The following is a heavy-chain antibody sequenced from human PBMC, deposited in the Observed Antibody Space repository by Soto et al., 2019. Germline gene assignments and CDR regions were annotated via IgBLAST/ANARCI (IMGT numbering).Heavy chain of an antibody. CDR1: GGSFSGYY. J-gene: IGHJ4*02. V-gene: IGHV4-34*01. CDR3: ASAVHYDISVYYCHY. D-gene: IGHD3-22*01. Sequence: SETLSLTCAVYGGSFSGYYWSWIRQPPGKGLEWIGEINLSGSTNYNPSLKSRVTISVDTSKNQFSLKLSSVTAADTAVYYCASAVHYDISVYYCHYWGQETLVPGSS. CDR2: INLSGST.